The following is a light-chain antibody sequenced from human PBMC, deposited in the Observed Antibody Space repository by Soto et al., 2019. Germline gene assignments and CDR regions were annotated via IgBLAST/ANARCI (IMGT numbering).Light chain of an antibody. J-gene: IGLJ2*01. CDR2: DVT. CDR1: SSDVGGYNE. Sequence: QSALTQPASVSGSPGQSTTISCTGTSSDVGGYNEVSWYQQRPGKAPKLMIYDVTNRPSGVSNRFSGLKSGNTASLTISGLQAEDEAYYYCSSHAAGSTLIFGGGTKVTVL. CDR3: SSHAAGSTLI. V-gene: IGLV2-14*03.